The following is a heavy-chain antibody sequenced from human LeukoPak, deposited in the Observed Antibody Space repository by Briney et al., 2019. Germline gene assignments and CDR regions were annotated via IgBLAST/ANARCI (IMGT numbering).Heavy chain of an antibody. Sequence: GGSLRLSCVASGFTVSSEYISWVRQAPGKGLEWVSVIYSCGSTYYADSVKGRFTISRDNSKNTLYLQMNSLRAEDTAVYFCARSSDGDSDAFDIWGQGTMVTVSS. D-gene: IGHD2-21*02. CDR3: ARSSDGDSDAFDI. V-gene: IGHV3-66*01. J-gene: IGHJ3*02. CDR1: GFTVSSEY. CDR2: IYSCGST.